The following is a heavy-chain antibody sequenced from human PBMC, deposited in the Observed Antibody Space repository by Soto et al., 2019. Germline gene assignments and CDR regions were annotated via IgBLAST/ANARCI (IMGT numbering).Heavy chain of an antibody. D-gene: IGHD3-9*01. CDR1: GHTFADLG. CDR3: ATSSKDYDVLTGYPDH. J-gene: IGHJ4*02. Sequence: QIQLVQSGAEVKKPGASVKLSCKASGHTFADLGFSWVRQAPGQGLEWMAWISVFNGNTNYEQKLKGRVTLTTVTSTSTVYMELRSLRSDDTAVYYCATSSKDYDVLTGYPDHWGQGTLVTVSS. V-gene: IGHV1-18*01. CDR2: ISVFNGNT.